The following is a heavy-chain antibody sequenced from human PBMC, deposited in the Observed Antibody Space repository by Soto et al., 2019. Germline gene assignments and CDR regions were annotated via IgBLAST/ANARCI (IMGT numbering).Heavy chain of an antibody. V-gene: IGHV1-69*01. CDR2: IIPIFGAT. CDR3: ARDGDGNSMAY. Sequence: QVQLVQSGAEVKKPGSSVKVSCKASGGTFTKYTISWVRQAPGQGLEWMGGIIPIFGATNYVQKFRGRVTITADESTSTAYMELSSLTSTDTAVYFCARDGDGNSMAYWGQGTLVTVSS. CDR1: GGTFTKYT. D-gene: IGHD4-4*01. J-gene: IGHJ4*02.